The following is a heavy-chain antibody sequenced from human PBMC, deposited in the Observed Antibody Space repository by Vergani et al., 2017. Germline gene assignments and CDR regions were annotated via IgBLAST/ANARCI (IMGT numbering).Heavy chain of an antibody. CDR1: GFTFSGSA. CDR2: IRSKANSYAT. D-gene: IGHD3-10*01. CDR3: AKEQNTMVRGPLPKETTAFDY. Sequence: EVQLVESGGGLVQPGGSLKLSCAASGFTFSGSAMHWVRQASGKGLEWVGRIRSKANSYATAYAASVKGRFTISRDDATNTAYLQMNSLKTEDTAVYYXAKEQNTMVRGPLPKETTAFDYWGQGTLVTVSS. V-gene: IGHV3-73*01. J-gene: IGHJ4*02.